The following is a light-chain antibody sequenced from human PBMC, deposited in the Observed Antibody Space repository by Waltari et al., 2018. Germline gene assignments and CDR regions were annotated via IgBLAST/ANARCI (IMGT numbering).Light chain of an antibody. V-gene: IGKV3-20*01. J-gene: IGKJ2*01. CDR2: GAS. CDR1: QSVTSSF. Sequence: EIVLTQSPGNLSLSPGERETLSCRASQSVTSSFLAWYQQKPGQAPRLLIYGASSRATGIPDRFSGSGSGTDFTLTISRLEPEDFAVYFCQQYGSSPGYTFGQGTKLEIK. CDR3: QQYGSSPGYT.